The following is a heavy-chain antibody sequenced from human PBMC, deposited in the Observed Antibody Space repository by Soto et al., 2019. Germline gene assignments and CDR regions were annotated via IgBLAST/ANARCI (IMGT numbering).Heavy chain of an antibody. CDR1: GFSLSTSGVG. CDR3: AHGHSGSYYLDY. Sequence: QITLKESGPTLVKPTQTLTLTCTFSGFSLSTSGVGVGWIRQPPGKALEWLALIYWDDDKRYSPSLKSRLTIPEDPSNTQVVLTMTNMDPVDTATYYCAHGHSGSYYLDYWGQGTLVTVSS. V-gene: IGHV2-5*02. CDR2: IYWDDDK. D-gene: IGHD1-26*01. J-gene: IGHJ4*02.